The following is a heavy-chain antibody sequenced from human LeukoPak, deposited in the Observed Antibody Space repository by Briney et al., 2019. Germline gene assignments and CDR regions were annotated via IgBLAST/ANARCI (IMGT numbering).Heavy chain of an antibody. V-gene: IGHV3-30*03. J-gene: IGHJ6*04. CDR3: ARVKLWLRYYYYGMDV. CDR1: GFTFSSYG. Sequence: PGRSLRLSCAASGFTFSSYGMHWVRQAPGKGLEWVAVISYDGGNKYYADSVKGRFTISRDNSKNTLYLQMNSLRAEDTAVYYCARVKLWLRYYYYGMDVWGKGTTVTVSS. CDR2: ISYDGGNK. D-gene: IGHD5-18*01.